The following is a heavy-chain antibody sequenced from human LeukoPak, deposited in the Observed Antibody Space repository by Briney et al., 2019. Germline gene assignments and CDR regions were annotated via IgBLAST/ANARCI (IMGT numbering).Heavy chain of an antibody. V-gene: IGHV5-51*01. Sequence: GESLKISCKGSGCSFTSYWIGWVRQMPGRGLEWMGIIYPGDSDTRYSPSFQGQVTISADKSISTAYLQWSSLKASDTAMYYWARAASEKGAFDIWGQGTMVTVSS. CDR1: GCSFTSYW. CDR3: ARAASEKGAFDI. CDR2: IYPGDSDT. J-gene: IGHJ3*02. D-gene: IGHD6-25*01.